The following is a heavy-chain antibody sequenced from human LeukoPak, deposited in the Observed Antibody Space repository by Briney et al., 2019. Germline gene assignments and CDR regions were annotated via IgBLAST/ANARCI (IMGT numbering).Heavy chain of an antibody. CDR1: GFSFTNFA. CDR2: ISGSGGST. D-gene: IGHD1-14*01. Sequence: GGSLRLSCEASGFSFTNFAMAWVRQAPGRGLEWVSAISGSGGSTYYADSVKGRFTISRDNSKNTLYLQMNSLRAEDTAVYYCANGDREAFDYWGQGTLVTVSS. CDR3: ANGDREAFDY. V-gene: IGHV3-23*01. J-gene: IGHJ4*02.